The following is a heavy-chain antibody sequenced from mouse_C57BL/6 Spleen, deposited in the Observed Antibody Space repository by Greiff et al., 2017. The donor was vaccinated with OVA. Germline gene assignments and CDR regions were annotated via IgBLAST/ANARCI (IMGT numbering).Heavy chain of an antibody. CDR2: IDPSDSET. D-gene: IGHD1-1*01. CDR3: ARPHYYGSSYFDY. V-gene: IGHV1-52*01. J-gene: IGHJ2*01. Sequence: QVQLQQPGAELVRPGSSVKLSCKASGYTFTSYWMHWVKQRPIQGLEWIGNIDPSDSETHYNQKFKDKATLTVDKSSSTAYMQLSRLTSEDSAVYYCARPHYYGSSYFDYWGQGTTLTVSS. CDR1: GYTFTSYW.